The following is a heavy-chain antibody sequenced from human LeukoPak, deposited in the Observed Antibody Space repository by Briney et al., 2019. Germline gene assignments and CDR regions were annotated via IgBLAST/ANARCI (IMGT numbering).Heavy chain of an antibody. CDR2: IYYSGST. J-gene: IGHJ3*02. CDR1: GGSISSSSYY. D-gene: IGHD1-26*01. Sequence: SETLSLTCTVSGGSISSSSYYWGWIRQPPVKGLGWIGSIYYSGSTYYNPSLKSRVTISVDTSKNQFSLKLSSVTAADTAVYYCARGWELLNDAFDIWGQGTMVTVSS. V-gene: IGHV4-39*01. CDR3: ARGWELLNDAFDI.